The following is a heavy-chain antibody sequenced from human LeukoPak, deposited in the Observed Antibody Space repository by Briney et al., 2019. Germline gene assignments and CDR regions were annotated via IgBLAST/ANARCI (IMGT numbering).Heavy chain of an antibody. CDR2: INPNSGGT. Sequence: ASVKVSCKASGYTFTGYYMHWVRQAPGQGLEWMGWINPNSGGTNYAQKFQGRATMTRDTSISTAYMELSRLRSDDTAVYYCARGDYYGSGSYSANWFDPWGQGTLVTVSS. CDR1: GYTFTGYY. V-gene: IGHV1-2*02. J-gene: IGHJ5*02. D-gene: IGHD3-10*01. CDR3: ARGDYYGSGSYSANWFDP.